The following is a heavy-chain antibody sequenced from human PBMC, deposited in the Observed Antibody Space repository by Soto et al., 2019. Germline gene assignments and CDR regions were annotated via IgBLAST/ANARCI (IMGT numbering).Heavy chain of an antibody. CDR1: GFTFSSYA. J-gene: IGHJ4*02. D-gene: IGHD2-2*01. CDR2: ISGSGGST. Sequence: GSLRLSCAASGFTFSSYAMSWVRQAPGKGLEWVSAISGSGGSTYYADSVKGRLTISRDNSKNTLYLQMNSLRAEDTAVYYCAKDIVVVPAARGPFDYWGQGTLVTVSS. CDR3: AKDIVVVPAARGPFDY. V-gene: IGHV3-23*01.